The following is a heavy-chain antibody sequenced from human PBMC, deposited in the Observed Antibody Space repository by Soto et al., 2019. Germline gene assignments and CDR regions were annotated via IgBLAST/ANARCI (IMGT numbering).Heavy chain of an antibody. Sequence: QVQLQESGPGLVKPSETLSLTCTVSGDSIRSYYWTWIRQPPGKGLELIGYIYYSGSTRYNPSLKSRVTISVDMSKNQFSLKLSAVIAAETAVYYCAGAYGGFDNVLDVWGQGTSVTVS. D-gene: IGHD2-15*01. CDR1: GDSIRSYY. V-gene: IGHV4-59*01. J-gene: IGHJ6*02. CDR2: IYYSGST. CDR3: AGAYGGFDNVLDV.